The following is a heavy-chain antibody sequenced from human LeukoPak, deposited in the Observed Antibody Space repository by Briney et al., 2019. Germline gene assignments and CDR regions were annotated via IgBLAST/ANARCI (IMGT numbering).Heavy chain of an antibody. CDR2: MSYSGST. V-gene: IGHV4-59*08. Sequence: PSETLSLTCTVSGGSINSSYWSWIRQSPGKGLEWIGYMSYSGSTNYNPSLKSRVTISADTSKNQFSLNLSSVTAADTALYYCARLASSSWKYYFDNWGQGTLVTVSS. D-gene: IGHD6-13*01. J-gene: IGHJ4*02. CDR3: ARLASSSWKYYFDN. CDR1: GGSINSSY.